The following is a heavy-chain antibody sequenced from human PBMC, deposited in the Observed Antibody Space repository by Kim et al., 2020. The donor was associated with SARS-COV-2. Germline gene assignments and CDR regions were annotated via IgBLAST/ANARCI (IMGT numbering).Heavy chain of an antibody. D-gene: IGHD3-9*01. CDR2: IWYDGSNK. J-gene: IGHJ4*02. Sequence: GGSLRLSCAASGFTFSSYGMHWVRQAPGKGLEWVAVIWYDGSNKYYADSVKGRFTISRDNSKNTLYLQMNSLRAEDTAVYYCARDYDILTGYYIDVWGQGTLVTVSS. CDR1: GFTFSSYG. CDR3: ARDYDILTGYYIDV. V-gene: IGHV3-33*01.